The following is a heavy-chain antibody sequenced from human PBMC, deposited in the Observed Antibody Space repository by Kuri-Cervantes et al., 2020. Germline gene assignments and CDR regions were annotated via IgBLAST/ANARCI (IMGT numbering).Heavy chain of an antibody. V-gene: IGHV3-74*01. Sequence: LSLTCEASGFTFDDYGMSWVRQAPGKGLVWVSRISRDGRSTSYADSVKGRFTISRDNAKNTLYLQMNSLRAEDTAVYSCTRGRDGNYRYFDNWGQGTLVTVSS. J-gene: IGHJ4*02. CDR2: ISRDGRST. CDR3: TRGRDGNYRYFDN. D-gene: IGHD1-7*01. CDR1: GFTFDDYG.